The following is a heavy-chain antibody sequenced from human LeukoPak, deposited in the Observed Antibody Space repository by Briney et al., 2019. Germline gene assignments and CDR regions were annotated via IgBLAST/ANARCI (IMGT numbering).Heavy chain of an antibody. J-gene: IGHJ4*02. Sequence: ASVKVSCKASGYTFSSYSISWVRQAPGQGLEWMGWISAYNGNTIFVQKAKGRVTMTTDTSTSTAYIELRSLKSDDTAVYYCARASYCSDGSCYSDYWGQGTLVTVCS. V-gene: IGHV1-18*01. CDR3: ARASYCSDGSCYSDY. CDR1: GYTFSSYS. CDR2: ISAYNGNT. D-gene: IGHD2-15*01.